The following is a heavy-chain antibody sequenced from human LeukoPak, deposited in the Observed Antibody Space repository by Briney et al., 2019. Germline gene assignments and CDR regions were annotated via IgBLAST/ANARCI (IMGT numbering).Heavy chain of an antibody. CDR2: ISYEDGSNK. CDR1: GFTFSSFA. J-gene: IGHJ4*02. V-gene: IGHV3-30*04. D-gene: IGHD2-2*02. Sequence: GRSLRLSCAASGFTFSSFALHWVRQAPGKGLEWVAVISYEDGSNKYYADSVKGRFTISRDNSKHTVYLQMNSLRTEDTAVYYCAREPGGNTPYYFDYWGQGTLVTVSS. CDR3: AREPGGNTPYYFDY.